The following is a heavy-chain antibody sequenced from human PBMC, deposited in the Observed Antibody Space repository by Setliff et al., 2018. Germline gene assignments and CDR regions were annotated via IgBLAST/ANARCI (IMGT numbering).Heavy chain of an antibody. Sequence: PSETLSLTCTVSGGSISSYYWSWIRQPAGKGLEWIGHIYIGGSANYNPSLKSRVTISMDTSKNQFSLKVSSVTAADTAVYYCAKDSLLRYFDWLLDYFDYWGQGTLVTVSS. CDR2: IYIGGSA. J-gene: IGHJ4*02. V-gene: IGHV4-4*07. CDR1: GGSISSYY. D-gene: IGHD3-9*01. CDR3: AKDSLLRYFDWLLDYFDY.